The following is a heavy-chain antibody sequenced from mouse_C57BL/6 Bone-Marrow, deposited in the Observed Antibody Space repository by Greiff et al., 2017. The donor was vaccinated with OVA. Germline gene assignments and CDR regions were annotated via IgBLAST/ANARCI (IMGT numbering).Heavy chain of an antibody. V-gene: IGHV1-69*01. CDR3: ARGDYGNDDY. D-gene: IGHD2-2*01. J-gene: IGHJ2*01. CDR2: IDPSDSYT. Sequence: QVQLQQPGAELVMPGASVKLSCKASGYTFTSYWMHWVKQRPGQGLEWIGEIDPSDSYTNYNQKFKGKSTLTVDKSSSTAYMQLSSLTSEDSAVYYCARGDYGNDDYWGQGTTLTVSS. CDR1: GYTFTSYW.